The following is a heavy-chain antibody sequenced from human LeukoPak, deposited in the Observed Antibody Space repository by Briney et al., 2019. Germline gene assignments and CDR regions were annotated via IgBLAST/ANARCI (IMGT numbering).Heavy chain of an antibody. CDR2: IYSGGST. J-gene: IGHJ4*02. D-gene: IGHD2-8*01. V-gene: IGHV3-53*01. CDR3: ARDCTNGVCYPPTLFDY. Sequence: PGGSLRLSCAASGFTVSRNYMTWVRQAPGKGLEWVSVIYSGGSTYYADSVKGRFTISRDNSKNTLYLQMNGLRAEDTAFYYCARDCTNGVCYPPTLFDYWGQGTLVTVSS. CDR1: GFTVSRNY.